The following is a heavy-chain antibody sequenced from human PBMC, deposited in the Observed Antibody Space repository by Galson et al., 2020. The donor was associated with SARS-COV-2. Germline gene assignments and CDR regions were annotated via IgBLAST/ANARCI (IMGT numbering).Heavy chain of an antibody. CDR2: IYYSGST. CDR3: ARVTYSSSAGLDY. V-gene: IGHV4-31*03. Sequence: TLSLTCTVSGATISSGGYYWSWICQHPGQRLEWLGHIYYSGSTYYNPSLKSRVTISVDTSKNQFSLKLSSVTAADTAVYYCARVTYSSSAGLDYWGQGSLVTVSS. J-gene: IGHJ4*02. D-gene: IGHD6-13*01. CDR1: GATISSGGYY.